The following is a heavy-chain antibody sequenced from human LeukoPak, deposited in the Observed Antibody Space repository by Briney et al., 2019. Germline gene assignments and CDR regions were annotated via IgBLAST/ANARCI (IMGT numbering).Heavy chain of an antibody. V-gene: IGHV4-38-2*01. CDR1: GSSISSGYY. J-gene: IGHJ4*02. D-gene: IGHD6-19*01. CDR3: ARQKAVAGPSDY. CDR2: IYHSGST. Sequence: SETLSLTCAVSGSSISSGYYWGWIRQTPGKGLEWIGSIYHSGSTYYNPSLKSRVTISVDTSKNQFSLELSSVTAADTAVYYCARQKAVAGPSDYWGQGTLVTVSS.